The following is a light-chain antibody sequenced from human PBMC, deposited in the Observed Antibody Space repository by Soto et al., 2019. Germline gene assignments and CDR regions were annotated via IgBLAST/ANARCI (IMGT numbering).Light chain of an antibody. CDR2: ANN. CDR3: QSFDSRLRAPV. CDR1: SSNIGSPFD. V-gene: IGLV1-40*01. J-gene: IGLJ2*01. Sequence: QSVLTQPPSVSGAPGQRVTISCTGNSSNIGSPFDVHWYQHLPGTAPRLLIYANNNRPSGVPDRFSGSKSGTSASLAITGLQGDDEADYYCQSFDSRLRAPVFGGGTKVTVL.